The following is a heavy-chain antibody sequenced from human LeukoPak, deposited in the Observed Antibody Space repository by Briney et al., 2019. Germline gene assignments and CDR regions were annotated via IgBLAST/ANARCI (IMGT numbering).Heavy chain of an antibody. CDR2: ISSSSSTI. CDR3: AKGTGDMGYYFDY. CDR1: GFTFSSYS. Sequence: GGSLRLSCAASGFTFSSYSMNWVRQAPGKGLEWVSYISSSSSTIYYADSVKGRFTISRANSENTLYLQMSGLRAEDTAVYYCAKGTGDMGYYFDYWGQGTLVTVSS. V-gene: IGHV3-48*01. D-gene: IGHD1-1*01. J-gene: IGHJ4*02.